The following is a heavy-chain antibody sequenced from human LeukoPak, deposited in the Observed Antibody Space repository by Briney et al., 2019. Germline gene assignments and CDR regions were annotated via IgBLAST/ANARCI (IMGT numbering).Heavy chain of an antibody. CDR1: GFTFSSYG. D-gene: IGHD2-2*02. CDR2: IRYDGSNK. V-gene: IGHV3-30*02. J-gene: IGHJ4*02. CDR3: AKFGRLVPAAIQAVDY. Sequence: GGSLRLSCAASGFTFSSYGMHWVRRAPGKGLEWVAFIRYDGSNKYYADSVKGRFTISRDNSKNTLYLQMNSLRAEDTAVYYCAKFGRLVPAAIQAVDYWGQGTLVTVSS.